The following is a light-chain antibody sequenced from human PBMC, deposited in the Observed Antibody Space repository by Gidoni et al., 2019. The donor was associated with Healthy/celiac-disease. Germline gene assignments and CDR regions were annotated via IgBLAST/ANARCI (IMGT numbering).Light chain of an antibody. CDR1: QGIRND. V-gene: IGKV1-6*01. CDR2: AAS. CDR3: LQDYHYPLT. J-gene: IGKJ4*01. Sequence: AIQITQSPSSVSASVGDRVIITCRASQGIRNDVGWYQQKSGKAPKLLIYAASNLQSGVPSRFSGSGSGTDFTLTISSLQPEDFATYYCLQDYHYPLTFGGGTKVEIK.